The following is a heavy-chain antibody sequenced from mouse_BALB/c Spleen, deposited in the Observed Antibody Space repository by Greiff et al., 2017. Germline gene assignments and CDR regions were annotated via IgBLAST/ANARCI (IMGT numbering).Heavy chain of an antibody. D-gene: IGHD2-4*01. CDR2: INPYNDGT. V-gene: IGHV1-14*01. CDR1: GYTFTSYV. Sequence: VQLQQSGPELVKPGASVKMSCKASGYTFTSYVMHWVKQKPGQGLEWIGYINPYNDGTKYNEKFKGKATLTADKSSSTAYMQLSSLTSEDSAVYYCARSGYYDYDGFDYWGQGTTLTVSS. J-gene: IGHJ2*01. CDR3: ARSGYYDYDGFDY.